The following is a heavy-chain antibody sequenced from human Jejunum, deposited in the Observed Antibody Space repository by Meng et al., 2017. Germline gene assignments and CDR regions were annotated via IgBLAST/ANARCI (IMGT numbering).Heavy chain of an antibody. V-gene: IGHV3-33*01. CDR3: VRGSIDWYLDY. CDR1: GFSFSSYG. CDR2: IWHDGSRE. Sequence: VKLGEWGGGVVPPGRFLRLSCAASGFSFSSYGMHWVRQAPGKGLEWVAVIWHDGSRESYADSVKGRFTITRDNSKNTLYLQMNSLRADDTAVYYCVRGSIDWYLDYWGQGTLVTVSS. D-gene: IGHD3-9*01. J-gene: IGHJ4*02.